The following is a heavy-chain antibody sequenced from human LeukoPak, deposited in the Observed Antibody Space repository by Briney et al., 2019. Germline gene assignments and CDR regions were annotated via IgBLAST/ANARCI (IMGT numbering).Heavy chain of an antibody. D-gene: IGHD5-18*01. Sequence: PGGSLRLSCAASGFTFSGYWMSWVRQAPGKGLEWVANIKQDGSEKYYVDSVKGRFTISRDNAKNSLYLQMNSLRAEDTAVYYCARDAPGNTALDYWGQGTLVTVSS. CDR2: IKQDGSEK. CDR1: GFTFSGYW. J-gene: IGHJ4*02. CDR3: ARDAPGNTALDY. V-gene: IGHV3-7*01.